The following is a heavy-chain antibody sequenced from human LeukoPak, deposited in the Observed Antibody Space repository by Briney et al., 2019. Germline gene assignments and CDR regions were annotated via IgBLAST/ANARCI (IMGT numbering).Heavy chain of an antibody. CDR2: IYYSGDT. J-gene: IGHJ5*02. CDR1: RGSISGYS. D-gene: IGHD4/OR15-4a*01. V-gene: IGHV4-59*01. Sequence: PSETLSLTCTVSRGSISGYSWSWIRQSPGGGLEWIGYIYYSGDTAYNPSLRSRVTLSVDTSKNQFSPQLRSVTTADTAVYYCVRGPYGASISKWFDLWGQGTQVIVSP. CDR3: VRGPYGASISKWFDL.